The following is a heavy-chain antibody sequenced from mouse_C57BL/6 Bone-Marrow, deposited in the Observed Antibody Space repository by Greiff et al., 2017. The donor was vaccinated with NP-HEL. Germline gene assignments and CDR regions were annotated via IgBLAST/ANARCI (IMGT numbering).Heavy chain of an antibody. J-gene: IGHJ1*03. V-gene: IGHV1-64*01. CDR1: GYTFTSYW. D-gene: IGHD1-1*01. CDR3: ARSGYYGSSPSYWYFDV. CDR2: IHPNSGST. Sequence: QVQLKQPGAELVKPGASVKLSCKASGYTFTSYWMHWVKQRPGQGLEWIGMIHPNSGSTNYNEKFKSKATLTVDKSSSTAYMQLSSLTSEDSAVYYCARSGYYGSSPSYWYFDVWGTGTTVTVSS.